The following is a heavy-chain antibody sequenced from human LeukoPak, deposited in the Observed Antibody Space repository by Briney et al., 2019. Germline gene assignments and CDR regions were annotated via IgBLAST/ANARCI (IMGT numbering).Heavy chain of an antibody. D-gene: IGHD3-22*01. J-gene: IGHJ4*02. CDR3: ARHQDCYDSSGYLDY. V-gene: IGHV4-59*08. CDR1: GGSISSYY. Sequence: TSETLSLTCTVSGGSISSYYWSWIRQPPGKGLEWIGYIYYSGSTNYNPSLKSRVTISVDTSKNQFSLKLSSVTAADTAVYYCARHQDCYDSSGYLDYWGQGTLVTVSS. CDR2: IYYSGST.